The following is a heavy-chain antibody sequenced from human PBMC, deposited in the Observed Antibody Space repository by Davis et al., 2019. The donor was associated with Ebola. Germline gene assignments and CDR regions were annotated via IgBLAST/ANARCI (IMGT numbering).Heavy chain of an antibody. CDR2: ISAYNGNT. D-gene: IGHD3-3*01. V-gene: IGHV1-18*01. CDR3: ARDLLEWGLHN. CDR1: GGTFSSYT. Sequence: ASVKVSCKASGGTFSSYTISWVRQAPGQGLEWMGWISAYNGNTNYAQKLQGRVTMTTDTSTSTAYMELRSLRSDDTAVYYCARDLLEWGLHNWGQGTLVTVSS. J-gene: IGHJ4*02.